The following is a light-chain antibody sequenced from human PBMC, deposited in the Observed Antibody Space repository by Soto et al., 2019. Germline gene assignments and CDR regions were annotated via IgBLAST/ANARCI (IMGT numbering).Light chain of an antibody. CDR1: SSDVGAYDY. Sequence: HSMRTHPPSASGSPGQSVTISCTGTSSDVGAYDYVSWYQQHPGKAPKLIIYEGSRRPSGISHRFSGSKSGNTASLTISGLQAEDEADYYCCSYAGGYTHAVFGGGTK. V-gene: IGLV2-8*01. CDR3: CSYAGGYTHAV. CDR2: EGS. J-gene: IGLJ2*01.